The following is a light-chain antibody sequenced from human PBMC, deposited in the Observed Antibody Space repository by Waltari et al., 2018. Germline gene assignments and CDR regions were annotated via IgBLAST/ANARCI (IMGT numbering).Light chain of an antibody. CDR1: QRISSY. CDR3: QQTYNNFRT. V-gene: IGKV1-39*01. CDR2: AAS. J-gene: IGKJ4*02. Sequence: IQMTQSPSSLSASVGDRVTITCRASQRISSYLNCYPKKPAKGPKPLIYAASSLERGVPSRFSRRGFETDFSLTINGLQAGDYAAYDCQQTYNNFRTSGEGTKVDVK.